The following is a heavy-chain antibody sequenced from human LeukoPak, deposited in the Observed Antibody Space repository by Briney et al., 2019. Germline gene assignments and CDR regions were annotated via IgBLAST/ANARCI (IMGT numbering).Heavy chain of an antibody. Sequence: GGSLRLSCAASGFTFSNARMNWVRQAPGKGLEWVGRLKSKTDGGTTDYAAPVKGRFTISRDDSKNTVYLQMNSLKTEDTAVYYCTTNPHAVGTPWGQGTLVTVSS. CDR1: GFTFSNAR. J-gene: IGHJ5*02. CDR3: TTNPHAVGTP. CDR2: LKSKTDGGTT. V-gene: IGHV3-15*01. D-gene: IGHD7-27*01.